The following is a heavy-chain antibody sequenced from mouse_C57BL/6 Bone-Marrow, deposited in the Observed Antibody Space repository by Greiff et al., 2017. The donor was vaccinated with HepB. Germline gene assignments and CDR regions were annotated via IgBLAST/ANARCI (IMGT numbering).Heavy chain of an antibody. Sequence: EVQGVESGGDLVKPGGSLKLSCAASGFTFSSYGMSWVRQTPDKRLEWVATISSGGSYTYYPDSVKGRVTISRDNAKNTLYLQMSSLKSEDTAMYYCARTYGNYAMDYWGQGTSVTVSS. CDR1: GFTFSSYG. J-gene: IGHJ4*01. V-gene: IGHV5-6*01. D-gene: IGHD2-1*01. CDR2: ISSGGSYT. CDR3: ARTYGNYAMDY.